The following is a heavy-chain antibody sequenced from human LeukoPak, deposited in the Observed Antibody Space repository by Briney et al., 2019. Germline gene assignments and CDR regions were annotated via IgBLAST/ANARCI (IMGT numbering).Heavy chain of an antibody. D-gene: IGHD3-16*01. J-gene: IGHJ4*02. CDR2: ISYDGSNK. Sequence: GGSLRLSCAASGFTFSSYAMHWVRQAPGKGLEWVAVISYDGSNKYYADSVKGRFTISRDNSKNTLYLQMNSLRAEDTAVYYCAKSLEGPYDYVKGSCSYWGQGTLVTVSS. CDR3: AKSLEGPYDYVKGSCSY. V-gene: IGHV3-30*04. CDR1: GFTFSSYA.